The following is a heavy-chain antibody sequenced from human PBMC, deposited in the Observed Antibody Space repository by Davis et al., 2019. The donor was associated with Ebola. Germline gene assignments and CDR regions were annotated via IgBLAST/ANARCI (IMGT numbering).Heavy chain of an antibody. D-gene: IGHD2/OR15-2a*01. Sequence: GESLKISCAASGFTFDDYTMHWVRQAPGKGLEWVSLISWDGGSTYYADSVKGRFTMSRDNAKNSLYLQMNSLRAEDMAVYYCARAGGSTTLTAPSMDVWGQGTTVTVSS. CDR3: ARAGGSTTLTAPSMDV. CDR2: ISWDGGST. J-gene: IGHJ6*02. CDR1: GFTFDDYT. V-gene: IGHV3-43*01.